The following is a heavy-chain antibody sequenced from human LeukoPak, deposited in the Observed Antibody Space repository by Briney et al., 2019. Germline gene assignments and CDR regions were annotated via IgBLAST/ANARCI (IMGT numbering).Heavy chain of an antibody. CDR1: GFTFSSYS. D-gene: IGHD6-19*01. CDR3: ARDGQWLGNSDYGMDV. Sequence: GGSLRLSCAASGFTFSSYSMNWVRQAPGKGLEWVSSISSSSSYIYYADSVKGRFTISRDNAKNSLYLQMNSLRAEDTAVYYCARDGQWLGNSDYGMDVWGQGTTVTVSS. CDR2: ISSSSSYI. J-gene: IGHJ6*02. V-gene: IGHV3-21*01.